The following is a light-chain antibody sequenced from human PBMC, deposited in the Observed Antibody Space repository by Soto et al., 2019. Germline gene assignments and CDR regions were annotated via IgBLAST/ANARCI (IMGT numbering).Light chain of an antibody. CDR3: QEYSSGPPVT. CDR2: AAS. V-gene: IGKV1-27*01. Sequence: DIQMTQSPSSLSASVGARVTITCRASQGISNYLAWYQQKPGKVPKVLIYAASTMQSGVPPRFSSSGSGTDFTLTISSLQPEDVATVYCQEYSSGPPVTFGQGTRLEI. CDR1: QGISNY. J-gene: IGKJ5*01.